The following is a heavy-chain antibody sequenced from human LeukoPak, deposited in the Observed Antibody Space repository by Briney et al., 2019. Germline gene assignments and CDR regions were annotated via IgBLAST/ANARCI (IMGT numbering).Heavy chain of an antibody. Sequence: GGSLRLSCAASGFTFSNYEMNWVRQAPGKGLEWVSYISSSGNTIYYADSVKGRFTISRDNAKNSLYLQMNSLGAEDTAVYYCARGKTTVTTGWFDPWGQGTLVTVSS. CDR2: ISSSGNTI. D-gene: IGHD4-17*01. CDR3: ARGKTTVTTGWFDP. V-gene: IGHV3-48*03. CDR1: GFTFSNYE. J-gene: IGHJ5*02.